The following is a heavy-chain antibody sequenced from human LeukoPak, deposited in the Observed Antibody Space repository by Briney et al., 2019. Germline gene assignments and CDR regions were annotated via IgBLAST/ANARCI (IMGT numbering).Heavy chain of an antibody. D-gene: IGHD3-22*01. CDR1: GGSISSSSYC. J-gene: IGHJ4*02. CDR2: IYYSGST. V-gene: IGHV4-61*05. CDR3: ARHSSGYLSYFDY. Sequence: SETLSLTCTVSGGSISSSSYCWSWIRQPPGKGLEWIGYIYYSGSTNYNPSLKSRVTISLDTSKNQFSLKVSSVTAADTAVYYCARHSSGYLSYFDYWGQGTLVPVSS.